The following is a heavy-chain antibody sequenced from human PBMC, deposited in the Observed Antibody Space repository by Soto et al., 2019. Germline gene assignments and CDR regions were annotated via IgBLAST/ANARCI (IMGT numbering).Heavy chain of an antibody. Sequence: TSETLSLTCAVFGGSSSGYYWTWIRQPPGTGLEWIGEINHSGSTNYNPSLKSRVTISVDTSKNQFSLKLTSVTAADTAVYYCARDKITGLLDNWGQGTLVTVSS. J-gene: IGHJ4*02. CDR1: GGSSSGYY. V-gene: IGHV4-34*01. CDR3: ARDKITGLLDN. D-gene: IGHD2-8*02. CDR2: INHSGST.